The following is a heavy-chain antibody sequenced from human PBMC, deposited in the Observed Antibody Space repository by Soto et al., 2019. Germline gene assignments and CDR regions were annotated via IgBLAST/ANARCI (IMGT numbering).Heavy chain of an antibody. D-gene: IGHD3-9*01. CDR3: ARDSQYFDSYYYMDV. J-gene: IGHJ6*03. CDR1: GFTFSSYG. CDR2: IWYDGSNK. Sequence: GGSLRLSCAASGFTFSSYGMHWVRQAPGKGLEWVAVIWYDGSNKYYADSVKGRFTISRDNSKNTLYLQMNSLRAEDTAVYYCARDSQYFDSYYYMDVWGKGTTVTVSS. V-gene: IGHV3-33*01.